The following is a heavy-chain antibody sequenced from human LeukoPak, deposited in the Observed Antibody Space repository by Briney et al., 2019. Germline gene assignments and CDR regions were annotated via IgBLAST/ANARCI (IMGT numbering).Heavy chain of an antibody. CDR1: GGSISSSSYY. V-gene: IGHV4-39*07. J-gene: IGHJ6*03. Sequence: PSETLSLTCTVSGGSISSSSYYWGWIRQPPGKGLEWIGSIYYSGSTYYNPSLKSRVTISVDTSKNQFSLKLSSVTAADTAVYYCARGVGGTVRYRTHYYYYMDVWGKGTTVTVSS. D-gene: IGHD4-17*01. CDR3: ARGVGGTVRYRTHYYYYMDV. CDR2: IYYSGST.